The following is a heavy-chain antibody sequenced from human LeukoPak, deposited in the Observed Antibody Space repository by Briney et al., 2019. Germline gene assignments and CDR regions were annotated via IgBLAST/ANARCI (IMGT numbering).Heavy chain of an antibody. J-gene: IGHJ4*02. CDR1: GGSISSSSYF. CDR3: ARGPFGVVVTAISGPPFDY. Sequence: SETLSLTCTVSGGSISSSSYFWGWIRQPPGKGLEWIGSIYYSGSTYYNPSLKSRVTISVDTSKNQFSLKLSSVTAADTAVYYCARGPFGVVVTAISGPPFDYWGQGTLVTVSS. CDR2: IYYSGST. D-gene: IGHD2-21*02. V-gene: IGHV4-39*01.